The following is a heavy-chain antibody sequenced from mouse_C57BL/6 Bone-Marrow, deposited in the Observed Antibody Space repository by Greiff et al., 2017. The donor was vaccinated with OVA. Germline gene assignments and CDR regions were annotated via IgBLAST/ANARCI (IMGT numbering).Heavy chain of an antibody. Sequence: QVQLQQSGAELVRPGASVTLSCKASGYTFTDYEMHWVKQTPVHGLEWIGDIDPETGGTAYNQTFKGKAILTAAKSSSTAYMERRSLPSEDAAVYYGTGFSRFAWFADWGQGTLVTVSA. CDR3: TGFSRFAWFAD. J-gene: IGHJ3*01. D-gene: IGHD6-1*01. CDR2: IDPETGGT. CDR1: GYTFTDYE. V-gene: IGHV1-15*01.